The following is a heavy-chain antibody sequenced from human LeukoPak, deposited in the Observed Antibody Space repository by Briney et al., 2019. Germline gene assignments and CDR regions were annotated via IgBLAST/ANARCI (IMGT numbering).Heavy chain of an antibody. CDR3: AKDLARTTPQDFDY. CDR2: ISASGASL. J-gene: IGHJ4*02. CDR1: GFTFSICA. V-gene: IGHV3-23*01. D-gene: IGHD5-12*01. Sequence: QPGGSPRLSCAASGFTFSICAMSWVRQAPGKGLEWVSAISASGASLYYADSVKGRFTISRDNSESPLYLQMNSLRAEDTAIYYCAKDLARTTPQDFDYWGQGTLVTVSS.